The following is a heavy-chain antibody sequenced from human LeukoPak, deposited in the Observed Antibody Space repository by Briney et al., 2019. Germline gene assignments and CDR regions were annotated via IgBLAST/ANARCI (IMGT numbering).Heavy chain of an antibody. CDR2: ISSSGSTI. V-gene: IGHV3-48*03. CDR1: GFTFSSYE. D-gene: IGHD3-16*01. Sequence: GGSLRLSCAASGFTFSSYEMNWVRQAPGKGLEWVSYISSSGSTIYYADSVKGRFTISRDNAKNSLYLQMNSLRTADTAVYYCAKRPRAENYDYVWGSSSYSYYMDVWGKGTTVTISS. CDR3: AKRPRAENYDYVWGSSSYSYYMDV. J-gene: IGHJ6*03.